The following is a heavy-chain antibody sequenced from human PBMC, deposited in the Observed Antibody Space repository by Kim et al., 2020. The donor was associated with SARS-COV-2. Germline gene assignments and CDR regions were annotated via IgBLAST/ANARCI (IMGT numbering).Heavy chain of an antibody. CDR1: GFTFSSYS. V-gene: IGHV3-48*02. CDR3: ARGNVDIVATAVFDY. D-gene: IGHD5-12*01. J-gene: IGHJ4*02. Sequence: GGSLRLSCAASGFTFSSYSMNWVRQAPGKGLEWVSYISSSSSTIYYADSVKGRFTISRDNAKNSLYLQMNSLRDEDTAVYYCARGNVDIVATAVFDYWGQGTLVTVSS. CDR2: ISSSSSTI.